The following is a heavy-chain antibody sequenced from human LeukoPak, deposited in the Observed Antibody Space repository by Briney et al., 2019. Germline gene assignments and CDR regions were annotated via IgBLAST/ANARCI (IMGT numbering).Heavy chain of an antibody. CDR2: INHSGST. J-gene: IGHJ4*02. D-gene: IGHD1-26*01. CDR3: ARARKGELPHYFDY. Sequence: SDTLSLTCAVYGGSFSVYYWSWLRQPRGKGLEWIGEINHSGSTNYNPSLKSRVTISVDTSKNQFTLKLSSVTAADTAVYYCARARKGELPHYFDYWGQGTLATVSS. CDR1: GGSFSVYY. V-gene: IGHV4-34*01.